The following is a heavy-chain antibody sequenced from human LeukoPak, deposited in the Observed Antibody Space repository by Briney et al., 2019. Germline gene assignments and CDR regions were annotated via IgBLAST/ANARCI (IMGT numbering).Heavy chain of an antibody. D-gene: IGHD3-3*01. Sequence: ASVKVSCKASGGTFSSYAISWVRQAPGQGLEWMGGIIPIFGTANYAQKFQGRVTITADESTSTAYMELGSLRSDDTAVYYCARDPPHSDFWSGYPHAFDIWGQGTMVTVSS. CDR3: ARDPPHSDFWSGYPHAFDI. J-gene: IGHJ3*02. CDR1: GGTFSSYA. CDR2: IIPIFGTA. V-gene: IGHV1-69*01.